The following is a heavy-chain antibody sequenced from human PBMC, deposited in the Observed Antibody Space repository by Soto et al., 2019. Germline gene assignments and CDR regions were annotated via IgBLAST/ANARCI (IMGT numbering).Heavy chain of an antibody. CDR1: GFTFSGYA. J-gene: IGHJ4*02. CDR2: ISGSGSST. Sequence: GESLCLSCAASGFTFSGYARIWVRQPPGKGLEWISAISGSGSSTYYADSVKGRFTISRDNTKNTLYLQINSPRAEDAAVYYCAKKDGYYDILTGYPFFDYWGQGTLVTVSS. CDR3: AKKDGYYDILTGYPFFDY. D-gene: IGHD3-9*01. V-gene: IGHV3-23*01.